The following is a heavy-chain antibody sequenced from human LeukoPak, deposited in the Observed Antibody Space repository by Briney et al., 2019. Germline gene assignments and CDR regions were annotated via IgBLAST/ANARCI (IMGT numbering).Heavy chain of an antibody. J-gene: IGHJ4*02. V-gene: IGHV3-53*01. CDR2: FHSGGST. D-gene: IGHD3-3*01. CDR1: GFIVSSTY. CDR3: ARGVAIFGVDVPY. Sequence: GGSLRLSCAASGFIVSSTYMSWVRQAPGKGLEWVSVFHSGGSTSYADSVKGRFTISRDNSKNTLYLQMNSLRAEDTAVYYCARGVAIFGVDVPYWGQGTLVTVSS.